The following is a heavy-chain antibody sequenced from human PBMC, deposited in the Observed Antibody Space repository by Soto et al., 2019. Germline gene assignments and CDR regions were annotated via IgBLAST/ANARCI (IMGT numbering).Heavy chain of an antibody. D-gene: IGHD3-22*01. CDR2: IYYSGST. Sequence: QVQLQESGPGLVKPSQTLSLTCTVSGGSISSGGYYWSWIRQHPGKGLEWIVYIYYSGSTYYNPTLKSRVTISVDTCKTPFSLKLSSVTAADTAVYYCASVTYQEYYYDSSGYHRLDYWGQGTLVTVSS. V-gene: IGHV4-31*03. CDR3: ASVTYQEYYYDSSGYHRLDY. CDR1: GGSISSGGYY. J-gene: IGHJ4*02.